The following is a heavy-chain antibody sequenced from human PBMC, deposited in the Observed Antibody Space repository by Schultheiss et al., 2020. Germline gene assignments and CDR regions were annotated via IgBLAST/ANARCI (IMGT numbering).Heavy chain of an antibody. CDR1: GFTLSSYA. J-gene: IGHJ3*02. CDR3: ARDLQRPSENIKNDAFDI. D-gene: IGHD5-24*01. V-gene: IGHV3-66*01. CDR2: IYSGGST. Sequence: GESLKISCAASGFTLSSYAMSWVRQAPGKGLEWVSVIYSGGSTYYADSVKGRFTISRDNSKNTLYLQMNSLRAEDTAVYYCARDLQRPSENIKNDAFDIWGQGTMVTVSS.